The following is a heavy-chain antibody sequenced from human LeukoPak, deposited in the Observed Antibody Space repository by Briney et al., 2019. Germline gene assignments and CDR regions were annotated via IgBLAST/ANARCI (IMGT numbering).Heavy chain of an antibody. CDR2: IYYSGST. CDR1: GGSISSSSYY. J-gene: IGHJ5*02. Sequence: SETLSLTCTVSGGSISSSSYYWGWIRQPPGKGLEWIGSIYYSGSTYYNPSLKSRVTISVDTSKNQFSLRLSSVTAADTAMYYCAPRGDIEHSYGYGKWFDPWGQGTRVTVSS. D-gene: IGHD5-18*01. CDR3: APRGDIEHSYGYGKWFDP. V-gene: IGHV4-39*07.